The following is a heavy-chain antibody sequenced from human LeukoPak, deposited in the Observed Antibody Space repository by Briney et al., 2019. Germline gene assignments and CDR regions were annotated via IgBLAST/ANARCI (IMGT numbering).Heavy chain of an antibody. CDR2: INHSGST. Sequence: SETLSLTCAVYGGSFSGYYWSWIRQPQGKGLEWIGEINHSGSTNYNPSLKSRVTISVDTSKNQFSLKLSSVTAADTAVYYCARGRRYYDSSGSYYYYMDVWGKGTTVTVSS. CDR3: ARGRRYYDSSGSYYYYMDV. CDR1: GGSFSGYY. J-gene: IGHJ6*03. V-gene: IGHV4-34*01. D-gene: IGHD3-22*01.